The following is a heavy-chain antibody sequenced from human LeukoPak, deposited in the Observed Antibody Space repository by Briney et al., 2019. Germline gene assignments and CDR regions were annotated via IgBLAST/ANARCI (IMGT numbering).Heavy chain of an antibody. CDR3: ARALWGSYRYPFDY. V-gene: IGHV4-59*01. CDR1: GGSISSYY. CDR2: IYYSGST. D-gene: IGHD3-16*02. J-gene: IGHJ4*02. Sequence: SETLSLTCTVSGGSISSYYWSWIRQPPGKGLEWIGYIYYSGSTNYNPSLKSRVTTSVDTSKNQFSLKLSSVTAADTAVYYCARALWGSYRYPFDYWGQGTLVTVSS.